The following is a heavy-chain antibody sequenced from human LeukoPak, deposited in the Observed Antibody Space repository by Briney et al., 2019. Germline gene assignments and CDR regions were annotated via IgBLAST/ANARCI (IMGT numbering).Heavy chain of an antibody. V-gene: IGHV4-59*08. CDR2: IYYSGST. Sequence: PSETLSLTCTVSGGSISSYYWSWIRQPPGKGLEWIGYIYYSGSTNYNPSLKSRVTISVDTSRNQFSLKLSSVTAADTAVYYCASPREMATIYDAFDIWGQGTMVTVSS. D-gene: IGHD5-24*01. CDR3: ASPREMATIYDAFDI. J-gene: IGHJ3*02. CDR1: GGSISSYY.